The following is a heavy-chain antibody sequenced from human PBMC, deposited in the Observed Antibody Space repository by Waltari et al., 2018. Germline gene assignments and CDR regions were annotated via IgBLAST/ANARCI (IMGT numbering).Heavy chain of an antibody. Sequence: EVQLLESGGALVQPGASLRLSCTASGLMFSDYAMSWVRQAPGKGVAWVSAIGERDASAYYAENLKGRFIISRDNSKNTLSLQMSSLTAEDTALYYCASGQWPDPFDYWGQGTQVTVST. CDR1: GLMFSDYA. CDR2: IGERDASA. CDR3: ASGQWPDPFDY. J-gene: IGHJ4*02. V-gene: IGHV3-23*01. D-gene: IGHD6-19*01.